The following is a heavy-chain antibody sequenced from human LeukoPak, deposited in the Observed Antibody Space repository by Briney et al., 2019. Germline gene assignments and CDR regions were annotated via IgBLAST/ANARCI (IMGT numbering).Heavy chain of an antibody. D-gene: IGHD6-19*01. CDR2: ISAYNGNT. V-gene: IGHV1-18*01. J-gene: IGHJ5*02. Sequence: ASVKVSCKASGGTFSSYAISWVRQAPGQGLEWMGWISAYNGNTNYAQKLQGRVTMTTDTSTSTAYMELRSLRSDDTAVYYCARHSQYSSGWYENWFDPWGQGTLVTVSS. CDR1: GGTFSSYA. CDR3: ARHSQYSSGWYENWFDP.